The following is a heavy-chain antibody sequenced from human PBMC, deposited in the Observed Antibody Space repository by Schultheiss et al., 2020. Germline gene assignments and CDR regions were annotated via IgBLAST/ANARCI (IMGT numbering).Heavy chain of an antibody. CDR1: GFTFSSYW. CDR3: AKDGSGAYITSFDY. D-gene: IGHD3-10*01. V-gene: IGHV3-74*01. J-gene: IGHJ4*02. Sequence: GGSLRLSCAASGFTFSSYWMHWVRQAPGKGLVWVSRINSDGSSTSYADSVKGRFTISRDNSKNTVYLQMNSLRAEDTAVYYCAKDGSGAYITSFDYWGQGTVVTVSS. CDR2: INSDGSST.